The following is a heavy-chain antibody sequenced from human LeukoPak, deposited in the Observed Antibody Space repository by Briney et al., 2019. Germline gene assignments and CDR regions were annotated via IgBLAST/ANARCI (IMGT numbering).Heavy chain of an antibody. CDR3: ARGGYYSDSRDYYPFDY. CDR1: GFTFSSYA. J-gene: IGHJ4*02. Sequence: GGSLRLSCAASGFTFSSYAMSWVRQAPGKGLEWVSAISGDATGTYYEDSVKGRFTVSRDKSKNTLYLQMNSLRAEDTAVYYCARGGYYSDSRDYYPFDYWGQGTLVTISS. V-gene: IGHV3-23*01. D-gene: IGHD3-22*01. CDR2: ISGDATGT.